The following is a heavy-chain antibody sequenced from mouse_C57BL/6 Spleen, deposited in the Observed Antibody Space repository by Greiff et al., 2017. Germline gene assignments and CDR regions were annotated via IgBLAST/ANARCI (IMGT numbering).Heavy chain of an antibody. D-gene: IGHD2-3*01. J-gene: IGHJ3*01. CDR2: INPSSGDT. V-gene: IGHV1-4*01. CDR3: ARSSDGYYDWWAY. Sequence: VQLQQSGAELARPGASVKMSCKASGYTFTSYTMHWVKQRPGQGLEWIGHINPSSGDTKYNQKFKDKATLTADKSSSTAYMQLGSLTSEDSAVYYRARSSDGYYDWWAYWGQGTLVTVSA. CDR1: GYTFTSYT.